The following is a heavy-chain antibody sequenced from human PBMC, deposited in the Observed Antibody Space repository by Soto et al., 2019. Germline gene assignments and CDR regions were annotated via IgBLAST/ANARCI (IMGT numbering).Heavy chain of an antibody. Sequence: QITLKESGPALVKPTQTLTLTCTFSGFSLSTSGVGVGWIRQPPGKALEWLAVIYWDASKHYSPSLESRITITKDTSKNQVVLTMTNMDPVDTATYFCAHKGYGDYPLDYWGQGTLVTVSS. CDR3: AHKGYGDYPLDY. V-gene: IGHV2-5*02. CDR1: GFSLSTSGVG. J-gene: IGHJ4*02. CDR2: IYWDASK. D-gene: IGHD4-17*01.